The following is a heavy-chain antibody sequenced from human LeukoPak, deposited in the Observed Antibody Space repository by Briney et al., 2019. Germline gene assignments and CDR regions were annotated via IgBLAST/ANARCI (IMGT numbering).Heavy chain of an antibody. J-gene: IGHJ4*02. CDR1: GFTFSSYA. CDR3: ARGRPWYYDSSGPREDYFDY. CDR2: ISSNGGST. V-gene: IGHV3-64*01. D-gene: IGHD3-22*01. Sequence: GGSLRLSCAASGFTFSSYAMPWVRQAPGKGLEYVSAISSNGGSTYYANSVKGRFTISRDNSKNTLYLQMGSLRAEDMAVYYCARGRPWYYDSSGPREDYFDYWGQGTLVTVSS.